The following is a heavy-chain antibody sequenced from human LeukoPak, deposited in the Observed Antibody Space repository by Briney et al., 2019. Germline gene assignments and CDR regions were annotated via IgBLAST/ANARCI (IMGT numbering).Heavy chain of an antibody. J-gene: IGHJ4*02. D-gene: IGHD3-3*01. V-gene: IGHV3-30*02. CDR1: GFTFSSYG. CDR3: AKDQDPVYYDFWSGYYRGGYFDY. CDR2: IRYDGSNK. Sequence: PGGSLRLSCAASGFTFSSYGMHWVRQAPGKGLEWVAFIRYDGSNKYYADSVKGRFTISRDNCKNTLYLQMNSLRAEDTAVYYCAKDQDPVYYDFWSGYYRGGYFDYWGQGTLVTVSS.